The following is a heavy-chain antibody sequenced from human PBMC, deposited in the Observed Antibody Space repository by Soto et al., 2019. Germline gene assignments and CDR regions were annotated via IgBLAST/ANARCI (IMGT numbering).Heavy chain of an antibody. V-gene: IGHV4-39*01. Sequence: QLHLQESGPGLVKPSETLSLTCTVTGVSIGTSGDYWGWVRQPPGKGLEWIGSVYRTGSVSYNPSLYTPSLESRLSITVDTSKNQFSLKLRSVTAADTAVYYCVDVFTGSTFGYWGQGTLVTVSS. CDR2: VYRTGSVS. CDR3: VDVFTGSTFGY. CDR1: GVSIGTSGDY. J-gene: IGHJ4*02. D-gene: IGHD3-9*01.